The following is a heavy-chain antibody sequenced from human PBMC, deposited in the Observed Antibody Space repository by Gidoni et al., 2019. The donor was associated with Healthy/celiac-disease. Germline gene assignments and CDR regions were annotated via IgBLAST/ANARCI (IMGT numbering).Heavy chain of an antibody. CDR1: GFTFSSYG. J-gene: IGHJ2*01. Sequence: QVQLVESGGGVVQPGRSLRLSCAASGFTFSSYGMHWVRQAPGKGLEWVAVISYDGSNKYYADSVKGRFTISRDNSKNTLYLQMNSLRAEDTALYYCAKVYDSSGRNWYFDLWGRGTLVTVSS. D-gene: IGHD3-22*01. CDR2: ISYDGSNK. V-gene: IGHV3-30*18. CDR3: AKVYDSSGRNWYFDL.